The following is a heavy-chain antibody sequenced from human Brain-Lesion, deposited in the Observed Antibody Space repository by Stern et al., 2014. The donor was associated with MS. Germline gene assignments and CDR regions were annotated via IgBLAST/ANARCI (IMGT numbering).Heavy chain of an antibody. V-gene: IGHV4-4*02. Sequence: MQLVESGPGLVKPSGTLSLTCAVSGGSISSSNWGSWVRQSPGKGLEWIGEIYHSGGTKYSPSVESRFIISVDKSKNQFSLKLSYVTAADTAVYYCARELPDLNAFDIWGQGTMVTVSS. CDR2: IYHSGGT. D-gene: IGHD1-14*01. CDR3: ARELPDLNAFDI. CDR1: GGSISSSNW. J-gene: IGHJ3*02.